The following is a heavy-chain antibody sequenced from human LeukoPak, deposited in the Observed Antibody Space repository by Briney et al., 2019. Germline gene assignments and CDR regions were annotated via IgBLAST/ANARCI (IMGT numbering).Heavy chain of an antibody. CDR3: ARAEIAVAEGNWFDP. J-gene: IGHJ5*02. V-gene: IGHV4-4*02. CDR1: GGSISSSNW. Sequence: PSGTLSLTCAVSGGSISSSNWWSWVRQPPGKGLEWIGEIYHSGSTNYNPSLKSRVTISVDKSKNQFSLKLSSVTAADTAVYYCARAEIAVAEGNWFDPWGQGTLVTVSS. CDR2: IYHSGST. D-gene: IGHD6-19*01.